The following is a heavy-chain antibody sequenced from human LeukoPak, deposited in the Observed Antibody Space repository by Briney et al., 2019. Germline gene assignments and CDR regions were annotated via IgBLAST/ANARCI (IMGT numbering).Heavy chain of an antibody. Sequence: GGSLRLSCAASGFAFSNYDFHWVRQAPGKGLEWVSTITYSGGNIYYADSVKGRFTISRDNSKNTLYLQMNSLRAEDTALYYCAKRLDSSSSWYYFDYWGQGTLVTVSS. CDR1: GFAFSNYD. CDR3: AKRLDSSSSWYYFDY. J-gene: IGHJ4*02. V-gene: IGHV3-23*01. D-gene: IGHD6-13*01. CDR2: ITYSGGNI.